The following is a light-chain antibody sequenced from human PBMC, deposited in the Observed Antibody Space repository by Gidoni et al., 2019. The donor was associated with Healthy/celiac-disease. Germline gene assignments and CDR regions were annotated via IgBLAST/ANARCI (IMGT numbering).Light chain of an antibody. V-gene: IGKV1-33*01. J-gene: IGKJ2*01. CDR1: QDISNY. CDR3: QQYDNLQYT. CDR2: DAS. Sequence: DIQMTQSQSSLSASVGDRVTITCQASQDISNYLNWYQQKPGKAPKLLIYDASNLETGVPSRFSGSGSGTDFTFTISSLQPEDIATYYCQQYDNLQYTFGQGTKLEIK.